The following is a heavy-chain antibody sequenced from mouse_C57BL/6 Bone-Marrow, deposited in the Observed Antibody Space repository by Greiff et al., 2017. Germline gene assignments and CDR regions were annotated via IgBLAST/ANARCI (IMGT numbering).Heavy chain of an antibody. V-gene: IGHV1-64*01. CDR3: AYEVWQLPWYFDV. Sequence: QVQLQQSGAELVKPGASVKLSCKASGYTFTSYWMHWVKQRPGQGLEWIGMIHPNSGSTNYNEKFKSKATLTVDKSSSTAYMQLSSLTSEDSAVYYGAYEVWQLPWYFDVWGTGTTVTVSS. J-gene: IGHJ1*03. CDR1: GYTFTSYW. CDR2: IHPNSGST. D-gene: IGHD2-10*02.